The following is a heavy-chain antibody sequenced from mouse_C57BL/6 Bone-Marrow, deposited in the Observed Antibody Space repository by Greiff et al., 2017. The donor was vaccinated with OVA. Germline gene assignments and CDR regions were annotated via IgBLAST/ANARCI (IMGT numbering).Heavy chain of an antibody. CDR3: TRGDYDYFFDY. CDR2: IDPETGGT. V-gene: IGHV1-15*01. D-gene: IGHD2-4*01. J-gene: IGHJ2*01. Sequence: QVQLQQSGAELVRPGASVTLSCKASGYTFTDYEMHWVKQTPVHGLEWIGAIDPETGGTAYNQKFKGKAILTADKSSSTAYMELRSLTSEDSAVYYCTRGDYDYFFDYWGQGTTLTVSS. CDR1: GYTFTDYE.